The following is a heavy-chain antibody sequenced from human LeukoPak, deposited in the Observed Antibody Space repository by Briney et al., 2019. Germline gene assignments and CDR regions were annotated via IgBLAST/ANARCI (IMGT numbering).Heavy chain of an antibody. CDR3: ARDRKPEAFDI. V-gene: IGHV3-9*01. CDR1: GFTFDDYA. Sequence: PGRSLRLSCAASGFTFDDYAMHWVRQAPGKGLEWVSGISWNSGSIGYADSVKGRFTISRDNAKNSLYLQMNSLRAEDTAVYYCARDRKPEAFDIWGQGTMVTVSS. CDR2: ISWNSGSI. J-gene: IGHJ3*02.